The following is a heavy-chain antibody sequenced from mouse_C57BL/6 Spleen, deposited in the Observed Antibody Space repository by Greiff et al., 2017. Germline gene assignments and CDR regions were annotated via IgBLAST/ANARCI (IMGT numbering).Heavy chain of an antibody. J-gene: IGHJ2*01. D-gene: IGHD4-1*01. V-gene: IGHV5-4*01. CDR1: GFTFSSYA. Sequence: DVQLVESGGGLVKPGGSLKLSCAASGFTFSSYAMSWVRQTPEKRLEWVATISDGGSYTYYPDNVKGRFTISRDNAKNNLYLQMSHLKSEDTAMYYCARDEGTGTGVYWGQGTTLTVSS. CDR3: ARDEGTGTGVY. CDR2: ISDGGSYT.